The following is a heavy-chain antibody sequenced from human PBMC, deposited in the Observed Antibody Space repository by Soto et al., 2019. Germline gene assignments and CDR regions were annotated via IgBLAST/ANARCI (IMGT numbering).Heavy chain of an antibody. CDR3: VRVVGGYDYVNIHF. CDR2: INHSGST. Sequence: PSETLSLTCAVYGGSFSGYYWSWIRQPPGKGLEWIGEINHSGSTNYNPSLKSRVTISVDTSKNQFSLKLSSVTAADTAVYYCVRVVGGYDYVNIHFWGQGILVTVSS. V-gene: IGHV4-34*01. D-gene: IGHD5-12*01. J-gene: IGHJ4*02. CDR1: GGSFSGYY.